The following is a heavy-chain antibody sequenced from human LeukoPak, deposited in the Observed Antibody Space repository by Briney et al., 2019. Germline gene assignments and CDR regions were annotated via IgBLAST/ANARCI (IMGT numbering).Heavy chain of an antibody. CDR2: MSHNRGT. Sequence: KSSETLSLTCAVSGYSISSGYYWGWIRQPPGKGLEWIGSMSHNRGTSYNPSLKSRVTISMDTSKNQFSLRLSSVTAADTAVYYYASSYASGVSAYNYYGMDVWGKGTTVTVSS. D-gene: IGHD3-10*01. CDR3: ASSYASGVSAYNYYGMDV. J-gene: IGHJ6*04. CDR1: GYSISSGYY. V-gene: IGHV4-38-2*01.